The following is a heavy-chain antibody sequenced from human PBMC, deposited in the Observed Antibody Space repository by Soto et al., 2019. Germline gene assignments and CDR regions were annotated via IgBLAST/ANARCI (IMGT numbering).Heavy chain of an antibody. CDR3: AKFERHPLEYWYLDF. V-gene: IGHV3-23*01. J-gene: IGHJ2*01. CDR1: GFTFSAYA. Sequence: EVQLLESGGGLVQPGGSLRLSCAASGFTFSAYAMGWVRQAPGKGLEWVSTIHGGGGATHYADSVMGRFTISRDDSKNTLYAQMNSLSAEDTAVYYCAKFERHPLEYWYLDFWGRGTLVTVSS. D-gene: IGHD1-1*01. CDR2: IHGGGGAT.